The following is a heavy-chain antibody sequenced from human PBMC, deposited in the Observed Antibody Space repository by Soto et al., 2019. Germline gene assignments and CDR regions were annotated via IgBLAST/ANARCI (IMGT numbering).Heavy chain of an antibody. J-gene: IGHJ5*02. CDR3: ARDPVPRYGFWSGYGAYNWFGP. Sequence: QVQLVQSGAEVKKPGASVKVSCKASGYTFTSYGISWVRQAPGQGLEWMGWISAYNGNTNYAQKLQGRVTMTTDTSKSTAYMELRSLRSDDTAGYYWARDPVPRYGFWSGYGAYNWFGPWGQGTLVTVSS. CDR2: ISAYNGNT. D-gene: IGHD3-3*01. V-gene: IGHV1-18*01. CDR1: GYTFTSYG.